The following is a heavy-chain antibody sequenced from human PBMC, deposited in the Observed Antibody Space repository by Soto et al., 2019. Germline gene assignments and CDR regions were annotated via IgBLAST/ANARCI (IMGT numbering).Heavy chain of an antibody. CDR1: GFSFTNYA. CDR2: ISVSGETT. J-gene: IGHJ4*02. CDR3: AKEQWLRQGHLDY. Sequence: EVQLLESGRGLVRPVGSLRLPCAASGFSFTNYAMSWVRQAPGKGLEWLSAISVSGETTYYEDSVRSRFTISRDNSRATVFLQMSNLRAEDTALYYCAKEQWLRQGHLDYWGQGILVTVSS. D-gene: IGHD2-8*01. V-gene: IGHV3-23*01.